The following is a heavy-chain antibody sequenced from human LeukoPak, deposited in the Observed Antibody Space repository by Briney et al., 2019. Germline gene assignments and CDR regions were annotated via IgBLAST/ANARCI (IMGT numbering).Heavy chain of an antibody. D-gene: IGHD3-10*01. CDR3: ARGRGGYMVRGVVNDY. CDR1: GGSFSGYY. CDR2: INHSGST. J-gene: IGHJ4*02. Sequence: SETLSLTCAVYGGSFSGYYWSWIRQPPGKGLEWIGEINHSGSTNYNPSLKSRVTRSVDTSKNQFSLKLSSVTAADTAVYYCARGRGGYMVRGVVNDYWGQGTLVTVSS. V-gene: IGHV4-34*01.